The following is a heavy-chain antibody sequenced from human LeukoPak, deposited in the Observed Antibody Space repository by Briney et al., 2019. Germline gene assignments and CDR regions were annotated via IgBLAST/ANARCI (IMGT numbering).Heavy chain of an antibody. J-gene: IGHJ3*02. V-gene: IGHV3-48*03. Sequence: GGSLRLSCAASGFTFSSYEMNWVRQAPGKGLEWVSYISSSGSTIYYADSVKGRFTISRDNAKNSLYLQVNSLRAEDTAVYYCARCGYSGYPDAFDIWGQGTMVTVSS. CDR2: ISSSGSTI. CDR1: GFTFSSYE. D-gene: IGHD5-12*01. CDR3: ARCGYSGYPDAFDI.